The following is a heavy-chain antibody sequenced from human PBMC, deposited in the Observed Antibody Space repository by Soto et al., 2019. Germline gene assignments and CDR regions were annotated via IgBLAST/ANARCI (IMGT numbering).Heavy chain of an antibody. D-gene: IGHD2-8*02. V-gene: IGHV4-4*02. Sequence: GSLRLSCVASGFTFRNYAMSWVRQAPGKGLEWIGEAHRSGRSNYNPSLKSRVAITVDKSKNQVSLEMTPVTAADTAVYYCATSTVSYALGQWGQGSLVTVSS. CDR2: AHRSGRS. CDR3: ATSTVSYALGQ. J-gene: IGHJ4*02. CDR1: GFTFRNYAM.